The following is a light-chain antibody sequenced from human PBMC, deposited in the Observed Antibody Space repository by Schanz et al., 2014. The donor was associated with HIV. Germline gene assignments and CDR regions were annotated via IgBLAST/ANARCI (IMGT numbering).Light chain of an antibody. CDR1: QDIGND. Sequence: DIQMTQSPSSLSASIGDRVTITCRASQDIGNDLGWYQQKPGQAPKLLIYAASSLQSGVPSRFSGSGSGTDFTLTISSLQPEDFATYYCQQSYSTPWTFGQGTKLEIK. CDR3: QQSYSTPWT. CDR2: AAS. V-gene: IGKV1-39*01. J-gene: IGKJ1*01.